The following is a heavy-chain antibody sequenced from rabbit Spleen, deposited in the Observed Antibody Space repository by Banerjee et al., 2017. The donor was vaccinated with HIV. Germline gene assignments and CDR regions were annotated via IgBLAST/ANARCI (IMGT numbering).Heavy chain of an antibody. CDR1: GFTISSSYW. D-gene: IGHD8-1*01. V-gene: IGHV1S45*01. Sequence: QEQLEESGGDLVKPEGSLTLTCTASGFTISSSYWICWVRQAPGKGLEWIASIYAGSSGSTYSATWAKGRFTISKTSSTTVTLQMTSLTVADTATYFCARDAGTSFSTYGMDLWGPGTLVTVS. CDR2: IYAGSSGST. J-gene: IGHJ6*01. CDR3: ARDAGTSFSTYGMDL.